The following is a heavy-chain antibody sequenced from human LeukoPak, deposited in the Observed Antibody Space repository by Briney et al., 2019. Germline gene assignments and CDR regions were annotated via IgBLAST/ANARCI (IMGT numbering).Heavy chain of an antibody. Sequence: ASVKVSCKASGYTFTSYDINWVRQAAGQGLEWMGWTNPNSGNTGYAQKFQGRVTMTRNTSISTAYMELSSLRSEDTAVYYCAGHSSSWNHFDYWGQGTLVTVSS. CDR2: TNPNSGNT. J-gene: IGHJ4*02. V-gene: IGHV1-8*01. CDR3: AGHSSSWNHFDY. CDR1: GYTFTSYD. D-gene: IGHD6-13*01.